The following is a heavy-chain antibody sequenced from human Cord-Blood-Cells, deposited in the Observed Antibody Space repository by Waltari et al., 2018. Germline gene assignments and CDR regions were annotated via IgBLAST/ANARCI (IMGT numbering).Heavy chain of an antibody. CDR2: INHSGST. Sequence: VQLQPWGAGLLQPSETLSLPCAVHGGSFSGSSWSRIRQPPGKGLEWIGEINHSGSTNYNPSLKSRVTISVDTSKNQFSLKLSSVTAADTAVYYCARGHRQLVRYFDLWGRGTLVTVSS. CDR1: GGSFSGSS. CDR3: ARGHRQLVRYFDL. J-gene: IGHJ2*01. D-gene: IGHD6-6*01. V-gene: IGHV4-34*01.